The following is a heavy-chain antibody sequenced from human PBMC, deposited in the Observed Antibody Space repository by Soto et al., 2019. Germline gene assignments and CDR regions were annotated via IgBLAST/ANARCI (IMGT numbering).Heavy chain of an antibody. CDR2: MSSRGSFI. J-gene: IGHJ4*02. Sequence: QVQLVESGGGWVKPGGSLRLHCAASGFNFSDYYMSWIRQAPGKGLEWISYMSSRGSFIYYADSVKGRFTISRDNTKNSLFLQMNSLRAEDTAIYYCATVRTYYYDSSGRNDYWGQGTLVTVSS. CDR3: ATVRTYYYDSSGRNDY. D-gene: IGHD3-22*01. CDR1: GFNFSDYY. V-gene: IGHV3-11*01.